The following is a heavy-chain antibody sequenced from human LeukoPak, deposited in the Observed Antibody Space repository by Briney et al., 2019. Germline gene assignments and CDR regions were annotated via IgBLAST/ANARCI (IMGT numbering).Heavy chain of an antibody. V-gene: IGHV1-8*02. Sequence: ASVKVSCKASRFTFTNYDINWVRQATGQGPEWMGWMNANSGNTGYAQKFQGRVTMTRNTSISTAYMELSSLRSEDTAVYYCAIRVTDSSGYYYFTEYFQHWGQGTLVTVSS. J-gene: IGHJ1*01. CDR3: AIRVTDSSGYYYFTEYFQH. D-gene: IGHD3-22*01. CDR2: MNANSGNT. CDR1: RFTFTNYD.